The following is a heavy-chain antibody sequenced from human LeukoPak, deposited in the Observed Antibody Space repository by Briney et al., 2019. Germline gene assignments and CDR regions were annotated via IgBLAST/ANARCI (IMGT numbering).Heavy chain of an antibody. CDR1: GYSFTSYW. CDR3: ARHSLSGDYYFEH. D-gene: IGHD4-17*01. V-gene: IGHV5-51*01. Sequence: GESLKISCKGSGYSFTSYWIGWVRQMPGKGLEWMGIIYPGDSDTRYSSSFQGQVTISADKSISTAYLQWSSLKASDTAMYYCARHSLSGDYYFEHWGQGTLVTVSS. CDR2: IYPGDSDT. J-gene: IGHJ4*02.